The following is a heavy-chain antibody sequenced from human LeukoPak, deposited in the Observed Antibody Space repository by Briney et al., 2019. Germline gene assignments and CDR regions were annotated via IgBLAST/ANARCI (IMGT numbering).Heavy chain of an antibody. CDR3: ARGTQRGLVGATSESIDS. D-gene: IGHD1-26*01. CDR1: GGSVSSTSSY. J-gene: IGHJ4*02. CDR2: IYSGGAT. Sequence: SETLSLTCTVSGGSVSSTSSYWGWIRRPLEKGLEWIGSIYSGGATYYNPSLKSRVTMSVDTSKNQFSLRLSSVTAADTAVYYCARGTQRGLVGATSESIDSWGQGALVAVSS. V-gene: IGHV4-39*01.